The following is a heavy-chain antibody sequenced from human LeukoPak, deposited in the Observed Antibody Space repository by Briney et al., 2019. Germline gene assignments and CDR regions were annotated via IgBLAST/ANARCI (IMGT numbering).Heavy chain of an antibody. CDR3: AKSGSSGWYGDY. V-gene: IGHV3-30*18. CDR1: GFTFSSYG. D-gene: IGHD6-19*01. CDR2: ISYDGSNK. J-gene: IGHJ4*02. Sequence: GGSLRLSCAAYGFTFSSYGMHWVRQAPGKGLEWVAVISYDGSNKYYADSVKGRFTISRDNSKNTLYLQMNSLRAEDTAVYYCAKSGSSGWYGDYWGQGTLVTVSS.